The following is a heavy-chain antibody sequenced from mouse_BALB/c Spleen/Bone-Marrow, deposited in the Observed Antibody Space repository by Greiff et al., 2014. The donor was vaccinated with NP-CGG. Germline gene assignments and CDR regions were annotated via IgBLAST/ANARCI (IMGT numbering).Heavy chain of an antibody. Sequence: VQLQQSGAELVKPGASVKLSCKASGYTFTSYYMYWVKQRPGQGLEWIGEINPSNGGTNFNEKFKSKATLTVDKSSNTAYMQLSCLSAEDSAVYYGTRSGYGNHGFAYWGQGTLVTVSA. J-gene: IGHJ3*01. CDR3: TRSGYGNHGFAY. CDR2: INPSNGGT. D-gene: IGHD2-10*02. V-gene: IGHV1S81*02. CDR1: GYTFTSYY.